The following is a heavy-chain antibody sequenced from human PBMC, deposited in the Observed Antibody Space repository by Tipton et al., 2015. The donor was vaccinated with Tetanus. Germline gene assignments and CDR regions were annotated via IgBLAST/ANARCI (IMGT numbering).Heavy chain of an antibody. J-gene: IGHJ4*02. Sequence: SLRLSCAASGFTFSNYGMSWVRQAPGKGLEWVSSISSSSRYIYYADSAKGRFTISRDNAKNSLYLQMISLRAEDTAVYSCARGMAEASNCGGDCYSDYWGQGTLVTVSS. V-gene: IGHV3-21*01. CDR1: GFTFSNYG. CDR3: ARGMAEASNCGGDCYSDY. D-gene: IGHD2-21*02. CDR2: ISSSSRYI.